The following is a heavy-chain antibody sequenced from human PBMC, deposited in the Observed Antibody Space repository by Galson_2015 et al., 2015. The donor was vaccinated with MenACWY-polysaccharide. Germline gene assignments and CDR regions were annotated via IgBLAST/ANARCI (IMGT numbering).Heavy chain of an antibody. CDR1: GFTVSSNY. V-gene: IGHV3-66*02. CDR2: IYSGGST. J-gene: IGHJ2*01. D-gene: IGHD3-22*01. Sequence: SLRLSCAASGFTVSSNYMSWVRQAPGKGLEWVSVIYSGGSTYYADSVKGRFTISRDNSKNTLYLQMNSLRAEDTAVYYCARDWYYDSSGYYFYWYFDLWGRGTLVTVSS. CDR3: ARDWYYDSSGYYFYWYFDL.